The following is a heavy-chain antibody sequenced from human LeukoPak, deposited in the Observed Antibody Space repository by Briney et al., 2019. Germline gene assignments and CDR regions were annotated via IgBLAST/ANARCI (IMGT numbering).Heavy chain of an antibody. Sequence: GGSLRLSCAASGFTFSDYYMSWIRQAPGKGLEWVSYISSSGSTIYYADSVKGRFTISRDNAKNSLYLQMNSLRAEDTAVYYCARGARGGYHSYWYFDLWGRGTLVTVSS. CDR2: ISSSGSTI. V-gene: IGHV3-11*01. D-gene: IGHD3-22*01. CDR3: ARGARGGYHSYWYFDL. J-gene: IGHJ2*01. CDR1: GFTFSDYY.